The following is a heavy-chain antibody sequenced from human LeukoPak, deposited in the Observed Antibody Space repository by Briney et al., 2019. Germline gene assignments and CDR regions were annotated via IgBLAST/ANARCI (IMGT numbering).Heavy chain of an antibody. J-gene: IGHJ6*02. Sequence: ASVKVSCKASGYTFTSYDINWVRQATGQGLEWMGWMNPNSGNTGHAQKFQGRVTMTRNTSISTAYMELSSLRSEDTAVYYCARAHRYGDYYYYGMDVWGQGTTVTVSS. CDR3: ARAHRYGDYYYYGMDV. CDR1: GYTFTSYD. D-gene: IGHD4/OR15-4a*01. CDR2: MNPNSGNT. V-gene: IGHV1-8*01.